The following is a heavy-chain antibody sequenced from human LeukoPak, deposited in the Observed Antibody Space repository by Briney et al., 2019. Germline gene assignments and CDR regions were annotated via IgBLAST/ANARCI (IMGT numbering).Heavy chain of an antibody. CDR1: GFTFSSYE. CDR2: ISSSGSTI. J-gene: IGHJ4*02. Sequence: PGGSLRLSCAASGFTFSSYEMNWVRQAPGKGLEWVSYISSSGSTIYYADSVKGRFTISRDNAKNSLYLQMNSLRAEDTAVYYCARVLGSGSYGYWGQGTLVTVSS. V-gene: IGHV3-48*03. CDR3: ARVLGSGSYGY. D-gene: IGHD3-10*01.